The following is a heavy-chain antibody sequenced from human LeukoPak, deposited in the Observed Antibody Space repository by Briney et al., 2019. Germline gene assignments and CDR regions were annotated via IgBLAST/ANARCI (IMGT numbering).Heavy chain of an antibody. CDR1: GFTFSYYY. J-gene: IGHJ4*02. CDR3: AREVYYGSGRRFDY. V-gene: IGHV3-11*04. D-gene: IGHD3-10*01. Sequence: GGSLRLSCAASGFTFSYYYMSWIRQAPGKGLEWVSYISSSGTTIYYADSVEGRFTISRDNGKNSLFLQMNSLRAEDTAVYYCAREVYYGSGRRFDYWGQGTLVTVSS. CDR2: ISSSGTTI.